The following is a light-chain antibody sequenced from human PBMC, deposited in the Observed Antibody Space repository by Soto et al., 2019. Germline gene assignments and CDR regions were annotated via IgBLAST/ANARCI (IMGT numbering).Light chain of an antibody. J-gene: IGKJ4*01. V-gene: IGKV3-11*01. CDR3: QHRYNWPLT. CDR2: DAS. CDR1: QSVSSD. Sequence: EIVLTQSPATLSVSPGGRATLSCRASQSVSSDLAWYQQKPGQAPRLLIYDASNRASGIPARFSGSGSGTDFTLTINSLEPEDFAIYYCQHRYNWPLTFGAGTKVDIK.